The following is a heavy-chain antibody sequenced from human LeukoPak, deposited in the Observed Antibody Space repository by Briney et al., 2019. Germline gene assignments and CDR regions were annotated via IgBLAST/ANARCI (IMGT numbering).Heavy chain of an antibody. D-gene: IGHD2-15*01. CDR3: ARAGCSGGSCYDS. J-gene: IGHJ3*01. Sequence: GGSLRLSCAASGFTFGSYSMNWVRQAPGKGLEWVSSISSSSSYIYYADSVKGRFTISRDNAKNSLYLQMNSLRAEDTAVYYCARAGCSGGSCYDSWGQGTMVTVSS. CDR1: GFTFGSYS. V-gene: IGHV3-21*01. CDR2: ISSSSSYI.